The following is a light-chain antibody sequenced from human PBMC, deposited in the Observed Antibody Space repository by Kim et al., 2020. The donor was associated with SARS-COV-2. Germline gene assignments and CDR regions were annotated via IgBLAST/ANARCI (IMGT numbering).Light chain of an antibody. V-gene: IGLV6-57*02. Sequence: NFMLTQTHSVSESTGKTVTLSCTGSSGSIASNYVQWYQQRPGSAPTTVIYEDNQRPSGVPDRFSGSIDSSSNSASLTISGLKTEDEADYYCQSYDSSNCLFATGTKLTVL. CDR1: SGSIASNY. J-gene: IGLJ6*01. CDR2: EDN. CDR3: QSYDSSNCL.